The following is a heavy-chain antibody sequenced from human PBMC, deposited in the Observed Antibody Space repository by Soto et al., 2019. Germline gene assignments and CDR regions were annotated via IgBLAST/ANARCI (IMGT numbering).Heavy chain of an antibody. CDR3: ARESEDLTSNFDY. CDR2: ISSTTNYI. CDR1: GFTFTRYS. Sequence: GGSLRLSCAASGFTFTRYSMNWVRQAPGKGLEWVSSISSTTNYIYYGDSMMGRFTISRDNAKNSLYLEMNSLRAEDTAVYYCARESEDLTSNFDYWGQGTLVTVSS. J-gene: IGHJ4*02. V-gene: IGHV3-21*06.